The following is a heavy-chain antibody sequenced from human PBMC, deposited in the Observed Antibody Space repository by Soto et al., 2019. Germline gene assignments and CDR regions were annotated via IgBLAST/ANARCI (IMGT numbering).Heavy chain of an antibody. CDR1: GYTFTSYA. CDR2: INAGNGNT. D-gene: IGHD3-22*01. CDR3: AADPAYYYDSSGWTTNDY. J-gene: IGHJ4*02. Sequence: ASVKVSCKAPGYTFTSYAMHWVRQAPGQRLEWIGWINAGNGNTKYSQKFQGRVTITRDTSTSTAYMELSSLRSEDTAVYYCAADPAYYYDSSGWTTNDYWGQGTLVTVSS. V-gene: IGHV1-3*01.